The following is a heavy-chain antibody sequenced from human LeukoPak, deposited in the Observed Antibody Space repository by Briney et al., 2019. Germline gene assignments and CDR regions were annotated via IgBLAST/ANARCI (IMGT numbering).Heavy chain of an antibody. D-gene: IGHD3-22*01. Sequence: PGGSLRLSCAASGFTFSSYAMSWVRQAPGKGLEWVSAISGSGGSTYYADSVKGRFTISRDNSKNTLYLQMNSLRAEDTAVYYCARDRGGGSSGYPLHWGQGTLVTVSS. CDR1: GFTFSSYA. CDR2: ISGSGGST. CDR3: ARDRGGGSSGYPLH. J-gene: IGHJ4*02. V-gene: IGHV3-23*01.